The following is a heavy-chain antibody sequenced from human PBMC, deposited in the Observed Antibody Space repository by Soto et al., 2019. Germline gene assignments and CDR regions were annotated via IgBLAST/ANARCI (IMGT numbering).Heavy chain of an antibody. V-gene: IGHV4-34*01. Sequence: WETLSLTCAVYGGTFSGYSWSWIRQPPGKGLEWIGEINHSGSTNYNPSLKSRVTISVDTSKNQFSLKQNSVTAANTAVYYCARGLGPRGVRGVIITWFDPWGQGTLVVVAS. J-gene: IGHJ5*02. CDR2: INHSGST. CDR3: ARGLGPRGVRGVIITWFDP. D-gene: IGHD3-10*01. CDR1: GGTFSGYS.